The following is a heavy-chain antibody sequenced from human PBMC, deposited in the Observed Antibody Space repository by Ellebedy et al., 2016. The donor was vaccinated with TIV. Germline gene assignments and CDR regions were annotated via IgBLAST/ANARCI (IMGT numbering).Heavy chain of an antibody. V-gene: IGHV3-33*01. Sequence: GGSLRLXCAASGFTFSNYGMHWVRQAPGKGLEWVAVIRYGGSNKNYADSVKGRFTISRDNSKNTLYLQMNSLRAEDSAVYYCARGVDWGQGTLVTVSS. CDR3: ARGVD. CDR2: IRYGGSNK. J-gene: IGHJ4*02. CDR1: GFTFSNYG.